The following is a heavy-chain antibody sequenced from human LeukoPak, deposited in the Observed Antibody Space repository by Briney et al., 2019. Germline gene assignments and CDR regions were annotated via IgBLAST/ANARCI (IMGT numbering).Heavy chain of an antibody. D-gene: IGHD2-15*01. CDR1: GGSISSGDYY. Sequence: SETLSLTCTVSGGSISSGDYYWSWIRQPPGKGLEWIGYIYYSGSTYYNPSLKSRVTISVDTSKNQFSLKLSPVTAADTAVYYCAGGWFRDAFDIWGQGTTVTVSS. J-gene: IGHJ3*02. CDR3: AGGWFRDAFDI. CDR2: IYYSGST. V-gene: IGHV4-30-4*08.